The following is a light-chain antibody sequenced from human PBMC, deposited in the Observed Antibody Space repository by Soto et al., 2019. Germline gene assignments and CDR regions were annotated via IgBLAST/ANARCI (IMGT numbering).Light chain of an antibody. Sequence: EIVMTQSPATLSLSPGERATLSCRASQSLTTDLAWYQQKPGQPPRLLIYGASTRATDFPARFSSSGSGTEFTLTTSSLQSEDSAVYYCQQYTNWPRTFGQGTKVEIK. V-gene: IGKV3-15*01. CDR1: QSLTTD. CDR3: QQYTNWPRT. J-gene: IGKJ1*01. CDR2: GAS.